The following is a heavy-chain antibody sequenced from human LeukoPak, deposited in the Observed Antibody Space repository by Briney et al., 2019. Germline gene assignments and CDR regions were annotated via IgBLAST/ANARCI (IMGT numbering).Heavy chain of an antibody. D-gene: IGHD3-10*01. CDR1: GFTFSDYG. Sequence: PGGSLRLSCAASGFTFSDYGMHWVRQATGKGLEWVAFIRYDGSNENYADSVKGRFTISRDNSKNTLYLQMNSLRAEDTAVYYCAKSVPAIRGEIDYWGQGTLVTVSS. CDR3: AKSVPAIRGEIDY. J-gene: IGHJ4*02. V-gene: IGHV3-30*02. CDR2: IRYDGSNE.